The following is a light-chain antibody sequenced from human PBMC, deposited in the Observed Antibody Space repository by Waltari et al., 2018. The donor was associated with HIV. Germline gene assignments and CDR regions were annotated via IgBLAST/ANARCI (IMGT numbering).Light chain of an antibody. CDR2: DVS. V-gene: IGLV2-14*01. CDR1: SSYVGGYNY. J-gene: IGLJ2*01. Sequence: QSALTQPASVSGSPGQSITISCTGTSSYVGGYNYVSWSQQHPGKAPKLMIYDVSYRPSGVSNRFSGSKSGNTASLTISGLQAEDEADYYCSSYTSSSTLYVVFGGGTKLTVL. CDR3: SSYTSSSTLYVV.